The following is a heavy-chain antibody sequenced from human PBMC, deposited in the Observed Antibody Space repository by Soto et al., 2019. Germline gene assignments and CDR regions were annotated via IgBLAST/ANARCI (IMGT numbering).Heavy chain of an antibody. CDR3: TNNFV. Sequence: DVQVVQSGGGLVQPGGSLKLSCAASGFAFNDSAMHWVRQASGKGLEWVARVRSKTNNYATAYPVSVRGRFTVSRDDSMGTTYLQMTSLKTEDTAMYYCTNNFVWGQGVLVTFSS. D-gene: IGHD2-15*01. J-gene: IGHJ4*02. CDR1: GFAFNDSA. V-gene: IGHV3-73*01. CDR2: VRSKTNNYAT.